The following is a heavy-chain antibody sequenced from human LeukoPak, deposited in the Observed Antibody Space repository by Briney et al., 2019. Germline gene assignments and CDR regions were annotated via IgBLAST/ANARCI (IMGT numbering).Heavy chain of an antibody. J-gene: IGHJ3*02. Sequence: SETLSLTCSVSGYSIGSAYYWGWIRQPPGKGLEWIGSIYHSGSTYYNPSLKSQVTISVDTSKNQISLKLTSVTAADTAVYYCARDRLRGSYRGGGDAFDIWGQGTMVTVSS. CDR1: GYSIGSAYY. D-gene: IGHD3-16*02. CDR2: IYHSGST. V-gene: IGHV4-38-2*02. CDR3: ARDRLRGSYRGGGDAFDI.